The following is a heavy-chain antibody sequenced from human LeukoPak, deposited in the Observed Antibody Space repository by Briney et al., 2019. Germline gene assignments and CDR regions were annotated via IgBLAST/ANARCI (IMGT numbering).Heavy chain of an antibody. CDR3: ARDWHWGFDL. CDR2: IIPIFGTA. Sequence: GASVKVSSKASGGTFSSYAISWVRQAPGQGLEWMGGIIPIFGTANYAQKFQGRVTITADKSTSTAYMELSSLRSEDTAVYYCARDWHWGFDLWGRGTLVTVSS. J-gene: IGHJ2*01. V-gene: IGHV1-69*06. CDR1: GGTFSSYA.